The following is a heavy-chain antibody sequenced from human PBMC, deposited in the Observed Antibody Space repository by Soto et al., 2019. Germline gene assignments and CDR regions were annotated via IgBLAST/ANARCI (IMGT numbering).Heavy chain of an antibody. D-gene: IGHD6-19*01. J-gene: IGHJ5*02. Sequence: ASVKVSCKASGGTFSSYAISWVRQAPGQGLEWMGGIIPIFGTANYAQKFQGRVTITADESTSTAYMELSSLRSEDTAVYYCAREEVREQWLVLNGYNWFDPWGQGTLVTVSS. V-gene: IGHV1-69*13. CDR3: AREEVREQWLVLNGYNWFDP. CDR1: GGTFSSYA. CDR2: IIPIFGTA.